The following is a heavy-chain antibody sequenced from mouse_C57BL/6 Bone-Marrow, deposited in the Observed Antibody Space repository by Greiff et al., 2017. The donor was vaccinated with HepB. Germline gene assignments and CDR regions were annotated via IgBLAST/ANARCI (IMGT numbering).Heavy chain of an antibody. J-gene: IGHJ4*01. V-gene: IGHV2-2*01. CDR1: GFSLTSYG. CDR2: IWSGGST. D-gene: IGHD2-12*01. CDR3: ARSPVTTQYYYAMDY. Sequence: QVQLQQSGPGLVQPSQSLSITCTVSGFSLTSYGVHWVRQSPGKGLEWLGVIWSGGSTDYNAAFISRLSISKDNSKSQVFFKMNSLQADDTAIYYCARSPVTTQYYYAMDYWGQGTSVTVSS.